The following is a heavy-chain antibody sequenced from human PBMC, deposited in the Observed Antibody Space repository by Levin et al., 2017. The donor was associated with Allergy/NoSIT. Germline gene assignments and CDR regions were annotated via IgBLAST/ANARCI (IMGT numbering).Heavy chain of an antibody. CDR3: ARSGSPDY. CDR2: ISPNSNYI. V-gene: IGHV3-21*01. J-gene: IGHJ4*02. D-gene: IGHD3-22*01. CDR1: GFTFSDYS. Sequence: GESLKISCAASGFTFSDYSMNWVRQAPGKGLEWVSSISPNSNYIYYADSLKGRFNISRDNAKSSVFLQMNSLRAEDTALYYCARSGSPDYWGQGTLVTVSS.